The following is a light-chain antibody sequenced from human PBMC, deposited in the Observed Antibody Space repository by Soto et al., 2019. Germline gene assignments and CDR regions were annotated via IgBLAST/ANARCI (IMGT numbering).Light chain of an antibody. CDR3: QVWDTSSDRVV. V-gene: IGLV3-21*04. CDR2: YDS. CDR1: NIGSKS. J-gene: IGLJ2*01. Sequence: SYELTQPPSVSVAPGKTARITCGGSNIGSKSVHWYQQKPGQAPVLVIYYDSDRPSGIPERFSGSKSGNTATLTISRVEAGDEADYNCQVWDTSSDRVVFGGGTKVTVL.